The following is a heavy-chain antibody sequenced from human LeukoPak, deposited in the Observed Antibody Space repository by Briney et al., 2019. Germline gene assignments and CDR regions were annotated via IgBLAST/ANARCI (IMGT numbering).Heavy chain of an antibody. V-gene: IGHV1-24*01. CDR1: GYTLTELP. CDR2: FDPEDGET. D-gene: IGHD3-22*01. CDR3: ATGAITTSDFDY. J-gene: IGHJ4*02. Sequence: ASVKVSCKVSGYTLTELPMHWVRQAPGKGLEWMGGFDPEDGETIYAQKFQGRVTMTEDTSTDTAYMELSSLRSEDTAVYYCATGAITTSDFDYWGQGTLVTVSS.